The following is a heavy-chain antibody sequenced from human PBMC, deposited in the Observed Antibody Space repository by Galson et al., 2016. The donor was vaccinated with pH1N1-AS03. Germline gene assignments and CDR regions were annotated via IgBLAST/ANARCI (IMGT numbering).Heavy chain of an antibody. CDR1: GFDISGYA. CDR2: ISYDGSNK. V-gene: IGHV3-30-3*02. CDR3: AKYTIDWYEDY. Sequence: SLRLSCAASGFDISGYAMHWVRQAPGKGLDWVAVISYDGSNKYYEDSVKGRFTISRDSSKNTLYLQMNSLRPEDTAMYYCAKYTIDWYEDYWGQGTLVTVSS. D-gene: IGHD6-19*01. J-gene: IGHJ4*02.